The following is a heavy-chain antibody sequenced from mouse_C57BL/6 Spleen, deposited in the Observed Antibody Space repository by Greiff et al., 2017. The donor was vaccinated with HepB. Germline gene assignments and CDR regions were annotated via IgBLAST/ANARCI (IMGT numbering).Heavy chain of an antibody. V-gene: IGHV1-82*01. D-gene: IGHD2-4*01. J-gene: IGHJ2*02. CDR2: IYPGDGDT. Sequence: QVQLKQSGPELVKPGASVKISCKASGYAFSSSWMNWVKQRPGKGLEWIGRIYPGDGDTNYNGKFKGKATLTADKSSSTAYMQLSSLTSEDSAVYVCASEDEYDGEDYWSQGTCLTVSS. CDR3: ASEDEYDGEDY. CDR1: GYAFSSSW.